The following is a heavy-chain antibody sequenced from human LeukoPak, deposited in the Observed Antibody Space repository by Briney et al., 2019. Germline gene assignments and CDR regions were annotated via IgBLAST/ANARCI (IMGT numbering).Heavy chain of an antibody. V-gene: IGHV3-11*04. D-gene: IGHD1-26*01. CDR3: ARDGGSGNYYVDY. J-gene: IGHJ4*02. CDR1: GFTFSDYY. Sequence: GGSLRLPCAASGFTFSDYYMSWIRQAPGKGLEWVSYIRSGGSTIYYADSVKGRFTISRDNAKNSLFLQMNSLRAEDKAVYYCARDGGSGNYYVDYWGQGTLVTVSS. CDR2: IRSGGSTI.